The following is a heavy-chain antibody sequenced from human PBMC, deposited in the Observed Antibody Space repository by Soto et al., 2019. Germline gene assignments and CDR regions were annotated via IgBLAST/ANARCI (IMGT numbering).Heavy chain of an antibody. D-gene: IGHD6-13*01. J-gene: IGHJ6*02. CDR3: ARDRGLIAAAVGEYYYYGMDV. CDR1: GFTFSSYS. CDR2: ISSSSSTI. V-gene: IGHV3-48*02. Sequence: EVQLVESGGGLVQPGGSLRLSCAASGFTFSSYSMNWVRQAPGKGLEWVSYISSSSSTIYYADSVKGRFTISRNNANNTIYLQMNSLKDQDTAVYYCARDRGLIAAAVGEYYYYGMDVWGQGTTVTVSS.